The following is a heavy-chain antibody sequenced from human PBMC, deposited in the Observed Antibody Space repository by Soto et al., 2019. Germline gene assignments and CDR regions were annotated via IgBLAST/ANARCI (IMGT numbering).Heavy chain of an antibody. CDR3: AKEKTGEQWLVPEYYFDY. J-gene: IGHJ4*02. CDR1: GFTFSSYG. V-gene: IGHV3-33*06. CDR2: IWYDGSNK. Sequence: ESGGGVVQPGRSLRLSCAASGFTFSSYGMHWVRQAPGKGLEWVAVIWYDGSNKYYADSVKGRFTISRDNSKNTLYLQMNSLRAEDTAVYYCAKEKTGEQWLVPEYYFDYWGQGTLVTVSS. D-gene: IGHD6-19*01.